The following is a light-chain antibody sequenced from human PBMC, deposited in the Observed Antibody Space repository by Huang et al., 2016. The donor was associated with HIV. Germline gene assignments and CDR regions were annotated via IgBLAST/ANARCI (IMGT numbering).Light chain of an antibody. Sequence: DIVMTQSPDSLAVSLGERATINCKSSQTILHDSDSRNYLAWYHQKPGQPPKLLLHWASSRKSGVPDRFIGSGSGTDFTLTISSLQAEDVAVYYCQQYYSSPFTFGPGTNVDI. CDR2: WAS. J-gene: IGKJ3*01. CDR3: QQYYSSPFT. CDR1: QTILHDSDSRNY. V-gene: IGKV4-1*01.